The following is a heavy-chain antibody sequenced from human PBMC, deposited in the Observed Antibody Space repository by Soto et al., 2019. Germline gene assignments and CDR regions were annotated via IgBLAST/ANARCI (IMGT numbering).Heavy chain of an antibody. V-gene: IGHV3-23*01. Sequence: GGSLRLSCAASGFTFSSYAMSWVRQAPGKGLEWVSAISGSGGSTYYADSVKGRFTISRDNSKNTLYLQMNILRAEHTAVYYCAKSRYCTNGACYDGLVDYWGQEALVTVSS. CDR3: AKSRYCTNGACYDGLVDY. CDR2: ISGSGGST. D-gene: IGHD2-8*01. J-gene: IGHJ4*02. CDR1: GFTFSSYA.